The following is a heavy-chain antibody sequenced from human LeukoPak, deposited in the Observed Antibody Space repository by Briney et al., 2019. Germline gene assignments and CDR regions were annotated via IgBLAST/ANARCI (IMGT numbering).Heavy chain of an antibody. V-gene: IGHV4-59*01. J-gene: IGHJ4*02. CDR2: INYSGST. CDR1: GGSISSYY. Sequence: SETLSLTCTVSGGSISSYYWSWIRQPPGKGLEWIGYINYSGSTNYNPSLKSRVTISTDTSKSHFSLNLSSVTAADTAIYYCARVGVRYDILTGYYIGAWFDYWGQGILVTVSS. CDR3: ARVGVRYDILTGYYIGAWFDY. D-gene: IGHD3-9*01.